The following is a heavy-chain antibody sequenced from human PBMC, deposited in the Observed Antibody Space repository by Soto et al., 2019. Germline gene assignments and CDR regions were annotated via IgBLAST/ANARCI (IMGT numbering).Heavy chain of an antibody. CDR2: MNQDGSDK. V-gene: IGHV3-7*04. Sequence: EVQLVESGGDLVQPGGSLRLSCAASGFSFSTYWMSWVRQAPGKGLEWVAHMNQDGSDKYYVDSVKGRFTISRDNTKKSLFLQMNSLRAEDAVVYYCLREGGLSWGQGTLVTVSS. J-gene: IGHJ5*02. CDR3: LREGGLS. D-gene: IGHD3-16*01. CDR1: GFSFSTYW.